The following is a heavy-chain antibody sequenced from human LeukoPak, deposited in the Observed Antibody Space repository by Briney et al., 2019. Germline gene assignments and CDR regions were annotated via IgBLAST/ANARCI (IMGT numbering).Heavy chain of an antibody. D-gene: IGHD3-22*01. CDR1: GGSISSYY. J-gene: IGHJ4*02. Sequence: PSETLSLTCTVSGGSISSYYWSWIRQPPGKGLEWIGYIYYSGSTNYNPSLKSRVTISVDTSKNQFSLKLSSVTAADTAVYYCARFGDDSSGYYYIDYWGQGTLVTVSS. CDR3: ARFGDDSSGYYYIDY. CDR2: IYYSGST. V-gene: IGHV4-59*01.